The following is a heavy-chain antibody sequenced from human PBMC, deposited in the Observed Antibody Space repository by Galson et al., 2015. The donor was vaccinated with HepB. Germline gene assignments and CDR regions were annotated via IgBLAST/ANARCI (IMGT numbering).Heavy chain of an antibody. CDR1: GFTFSGSV. J-gene: IGHJ3*02. CDR3: TRTLPTNYYDSSGYHSEAFDI. V-gene: IGHV3-73*01. D-gene: IGHD3-22*01. Sequence: SLRLSCAASGFTFSGSVMHWVRQASGKGLEWVGRMRSRANSYATGYAASVKGRFTISRDDSKNTAYLQMNSLKTEDTAIYYCTRTLPTNYYDSSGYHSEAFDIWGQGTMVTVSS. CDR2: MRSRANSYAT.